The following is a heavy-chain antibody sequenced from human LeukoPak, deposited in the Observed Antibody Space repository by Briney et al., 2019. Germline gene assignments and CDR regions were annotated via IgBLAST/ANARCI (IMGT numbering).Heavy chain of an antibody. V-gene: IGHV4-4*07. Sequence: PSETLSLTCTVSGGSISSYYWSWIRQPAGKGLEWIGRIYTSGSTNYDPSLKSRVTMSVDTSKNQFSLKLSSVTAADTAVYYCATRRRGPYYYGSGSYYTQYFDYWGQGTLVTVSS. CDR2: IYTSGST. D-gene: IGHD3-10*01. J-gene: IGHJ4*02. CDR3: ATRRRGPYYYGSGSYYTQYFDY. CDR1: GGSISSYY.